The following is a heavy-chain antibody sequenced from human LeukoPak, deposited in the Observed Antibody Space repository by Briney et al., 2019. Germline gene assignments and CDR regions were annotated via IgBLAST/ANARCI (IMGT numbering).Heavy chain of an antibody. CDR2: IRNKANSYTT. J-gene: IGHJ4*02. Sequence: PGGSLRLSCAASGFTFSSYNINWVRQAPGKGLEWVGRIRNKANSYTTEYAASVKGRFTISRDDSKNSLYLQMNSLKTEDTAVYYCARVVDYYFDYWGQGTLVTVSS. V-gene: IGHV3-72*01. CDR1: GFTFSSYN. D-gene: IGHD6-6*01. CDR3: ARVVDYYFDY.